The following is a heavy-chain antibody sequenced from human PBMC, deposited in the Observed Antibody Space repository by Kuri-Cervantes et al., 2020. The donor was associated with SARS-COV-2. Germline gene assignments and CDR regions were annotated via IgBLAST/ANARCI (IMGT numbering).Heavy chain of an antibody. CDR3: ARGAKEELVPQLAEYFQH. J-gene: IGHJ1*01. CDR1: GFTFDDYA. Sequence: SLKISCAASGFTFDDYAMHWVRQAPGKGLEWVSGISWNSGSIGYADSVKGRFTISRDNAKNSLYLQMNSLRAEDTAVYYCARGAKEELVPQLAEYFQHWGQGTLVTVSS. CDR2: ISWNSGSI. V-gene: IGHV3-9*01. D-gene: IGHD6-6*01.